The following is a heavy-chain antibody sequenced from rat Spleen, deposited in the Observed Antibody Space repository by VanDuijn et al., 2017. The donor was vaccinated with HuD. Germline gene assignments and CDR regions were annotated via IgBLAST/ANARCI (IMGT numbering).Heavy chain of an antibody. CDR2: IWTGGST. CDR1: EFSLTGNN. V-gene: IGHV2-30*01. D-gene: IGHD1-12*01. J-gene: IGHJ2*01. CDR3: AGGDRESYAHFDH. Sequence: QVQLKESGPGLVQPSQTLSLTCTVSEFSLTGNNIHWVRQPPGKGLEWMGVIWTGGSTAYNSLLKSRLSITRDISESQVFLKMNRMQTEDTATYYCAGGDRESYAHFDHWGQGVMVTVSS.